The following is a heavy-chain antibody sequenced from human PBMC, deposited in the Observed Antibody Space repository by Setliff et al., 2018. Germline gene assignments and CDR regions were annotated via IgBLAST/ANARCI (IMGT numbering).Heavy chain of an antibody. V-gene: IGHV4-34*01. CDR3: ARAPQYSNFWYALSWFDP. J-gene: IGHJ5*02. D-gene: IGHD3-3*01. CDR1: GGSFSGYH. Sequence: NLSLTCAVYGGSFSGYHRSWIRQPPGKGLEWIGEISHSGDPNYNPSLKSRVTISLDTSKNQCSLTLTSVTAADTAVYYCARAPQYSNFWYALSWFDPWGQGTLVTVSS. CDR2: ISHSGDP.